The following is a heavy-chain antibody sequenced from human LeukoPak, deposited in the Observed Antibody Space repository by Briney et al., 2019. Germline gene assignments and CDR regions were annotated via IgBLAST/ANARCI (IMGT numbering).Heavy chain of an antibody. CDR1: GYRFTSYY. V-gene: IGHV1-2*02. J-gene: IGHJ4*02. Sequence: ASVKVSCNPSGYRFTSYYIHWVRQAPGRGLEWMGWISPNSGCTNYPQKFQGRVTMTRDTSTTTAFLELRSLRPDDTAFYYCARAGSGFYDYHFDYWGQGTLVTVSS. D-gene: IGHD5-12*01. CDR2: ISPNSGCT. CDR3: ARAGSGFYDYHFDY.